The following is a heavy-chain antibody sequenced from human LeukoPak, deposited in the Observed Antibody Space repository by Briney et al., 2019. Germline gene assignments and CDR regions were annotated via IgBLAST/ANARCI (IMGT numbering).Heavy chain of an antibody. Sequence: PGGSLRLSCAASRFTFSSYAMGWVRQAPGRGLEWVSAISGSGSSTYYADSVKGRFTISRDNSKNTLYLQMNSLRAEDTAVYYCAKDLAGYDPDYWGQGTLVTVSS. V-gene: IGHV3-23*01. J-gene: IGHJ4*02. CDR3: AKDLAGYDPDY. CDR1: RFTFSSYA. CDR2: ISGSGSST. D-gene: IGHD5-12*01.